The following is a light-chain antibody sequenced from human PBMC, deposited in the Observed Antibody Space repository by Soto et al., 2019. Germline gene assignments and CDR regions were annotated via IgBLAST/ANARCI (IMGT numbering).Light chain of an antibody. V-gene: IGKV3-20*01. CDR2: GAS. J-gene: IGKJ1*01. CDR3: QQDESSRT. Sequence: EIVLTQSPGTLSLSPGERATLACRASQSVSSRFLAWYQQKPGQAPKVLIYGASTRAPGIPDRFSGSGCGTDFTLTISRLEPEDVAVYYCQQDESSRTFGHGTKVEMK. CDR1: QSVSSRF.